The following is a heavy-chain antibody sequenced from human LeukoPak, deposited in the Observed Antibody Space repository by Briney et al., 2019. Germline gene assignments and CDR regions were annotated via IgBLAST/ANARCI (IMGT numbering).Heavy chain of an antibody. D-gene: IGHD5-24*01. V-gene: IGHV3-53*01. CDR2: IYSGGTT. J-gene: IGHJ4*02. Sequence: GGSLRLSCAASGFNVTTNYMSWVRQAPGKGLEWVSVIYSGGTTYYADSVKGRFTISRDISKNTLSLQMNSLRAEDAAVYYCARGRRDGYNLGYWGQGTLVAVSS. CDR3: ARGRRDGYNLGY. CDR1: GFNVTTNY.